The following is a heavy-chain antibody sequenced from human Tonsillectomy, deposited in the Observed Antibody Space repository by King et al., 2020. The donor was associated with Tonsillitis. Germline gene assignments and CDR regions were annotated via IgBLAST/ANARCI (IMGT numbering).Heavy chain of an antibody. CDR2: ISGSSRTI. CDR1: GFTFSSYS. CDR3: ARDSRPPTTVTTIGYYGMDV. Sequence: QLVQSGGGLVQPGGSLRLSCAASGFTFSSYSMNWARQAPGKGLEWVSYISGSSRTIYYADSVKGRFTISRDNAKNSLYLQMNSLRDEDTAVYYCARDSRPPTTVTTIGYYGMDVWGQGTTVTVSS. D-gene: IGHD4-17*01. V-gene: IGHV3-48*02. J-gene: IGHJ6*02.